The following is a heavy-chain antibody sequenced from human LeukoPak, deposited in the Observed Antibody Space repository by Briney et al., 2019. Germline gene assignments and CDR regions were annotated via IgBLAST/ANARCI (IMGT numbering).Heavy chain of an antibody. J-gene: IGHJ4*02. D-gene: IGHD4-17*01. CDR3: VKDHGAYDLDS. V-gene: IGHV3-30*02. CDR1: GFTFSSYS. CDR2: IRSDGSTS. Sequence: GGSLRLSCAASGFTFSSYSMHWVRQAPGKGLQWVSHIRSDGSTSYCADSVKGRFTISRDNSKDTLYLQMNSLRPEDTAIYFCVKDHGAYDLDSWGQGTLVTVSS.